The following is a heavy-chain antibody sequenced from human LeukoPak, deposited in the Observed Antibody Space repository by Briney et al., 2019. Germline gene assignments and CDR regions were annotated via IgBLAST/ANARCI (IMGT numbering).Heavy chain of an antibody. CDR1: GGSISSYY. CDR2: IYYSGST. D-gene: IGHD6-19*01. V-gene: IGHV4-59*01. CDR3: ARGTLYSGWSYYFDY. J-gene: IGHJ4*02. Sequence: SETLSLTRTVSGGSISSYYWSWIRQPPGKGLEWIGYIYYSGSTNYNPSLKSRVTISVDTSKNQFSLKLSSVTAADTAVYYCARGTLYSGWSYYFDYWGQGSQVTVSS.